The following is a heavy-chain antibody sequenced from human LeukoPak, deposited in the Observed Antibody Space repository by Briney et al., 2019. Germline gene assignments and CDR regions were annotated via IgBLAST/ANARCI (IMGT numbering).Heavy chain of an antibody. CDR3: ANFRSDY. CDR2: ISSSGTTI. J-gene: IGHJ4*02. V-gene: IGHV3-11*01. CDR1: GFTFSDYF. D-gene: IGHD3-3*01. Sequence: GGSLRLSCAVSGFTFSDYFMSWIRQAPGKGLEWISHISSSGTTIYYADSVKGRFTISRDNAENSLFLEMHSLRAEDTAVYYCANFRSDYWGQGTLVTVSS.